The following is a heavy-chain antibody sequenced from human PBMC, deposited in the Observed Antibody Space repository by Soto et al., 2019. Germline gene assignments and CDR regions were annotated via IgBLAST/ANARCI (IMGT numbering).Heavy chain of an antibody. CDR3: EREKPHCSGGSCYSSDAFDI. CDR1: GFTFSSYA. Sequence: GGSLRLSGAASGFTFSSYAIHWVRQAPCKGLEWVAVISYDGINKYYADSVKGRFTISRDNSKNTLYLQMNSLRAEDTAVYYCEREKPHCSGGSCYSSDAFDILGRGTMVTVSS. J-gene: IGHJ3*02. V-gene: IGHV3-30-3*01. CDR2: ISYDGINK. D-gene: IGHD2-15*01.